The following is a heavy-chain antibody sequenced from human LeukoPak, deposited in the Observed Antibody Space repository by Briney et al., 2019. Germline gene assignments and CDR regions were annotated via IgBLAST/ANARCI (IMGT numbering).Heavy chain of an antibody. Sequence: SETLSLTCTVSGGSMSNYWWNWIRQPPGKGLEWSGYIYYDGSTCYNPALNSRVTISIDTSKNQFSLKLNSVTAADTAVYYCARRLCSSLTCNIGPSGNWLDPWGQGTLVTVSS. CDR2: IYYDGST. D-gene: IGHD2-2*02. CDR3: ARRLCSSLTCNIGPSGNWLDP. V-gene: IGHV4-59*08. CDR1: GGSMSNYW. J-gene: IGHJ5*02.